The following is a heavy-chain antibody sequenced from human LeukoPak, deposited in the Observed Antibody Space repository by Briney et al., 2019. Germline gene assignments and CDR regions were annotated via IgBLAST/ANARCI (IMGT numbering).Heavy chain of an antibody. V-gene: IGHV1-8*01. Sequence: ASVTVSCKASGYTFTSYDINWVRQATGQGLEGMGWMNPNSGNTVYAQKFQGRVTMTRNTSISTAYMELSSLRSEDTAVYYCARTYVTHYYYYYYMDVWGKGTTVTVSS. CDR1: GYTFTSYD. D-gene: IGHD3-16*01. CDR3: ARTYVTHYYYYYYMDV. CDR2: MNPNSGNT. J-gene: IGHJ6*03.